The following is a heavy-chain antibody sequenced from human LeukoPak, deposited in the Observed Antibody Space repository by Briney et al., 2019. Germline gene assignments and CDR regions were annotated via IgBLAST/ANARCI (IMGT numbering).Heavy chain of an antibody. CDR2: ISYDGSNK. CDR3: ARLYGGSYQRADAFDI. V-gene: IGHV3-30-3*01. J-gene: IGHJ3*02. D-gene: IGHD1-26*01. Sequence: PGRSLRLSCAASGFTFSSYAMPWVRQAPGKGLEWVAVISYDGSNKYYADSVKGRFTISRDNSKNTLYLQMNSLRAEDTAVYYCARLYGGSYQRADAFDIWGQGTMVTVSS. CDR1: GFTFSSYA.